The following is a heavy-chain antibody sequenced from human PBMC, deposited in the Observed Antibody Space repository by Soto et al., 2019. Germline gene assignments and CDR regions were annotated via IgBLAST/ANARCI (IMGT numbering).Heavy chain of an antibody. J-gene: IGHJ5*02. CDR2: IIPIFGTT. V-gene: IGHV1-69*13. D-gene: IGHD3-3*01. CDR1: GGTFSSYA. CDR3: ARFSTIFGVGVNWFDP. Sequence: SVKVSCKASGGTFSSYAISWVRQAPGQGLEWMGGIIPIFGTTNYAQKFQGRVTITADESTSTAYMELSSLRSEDTAVYYCARFSTIFGVGVNWFDPWGQGTLVTVSS.